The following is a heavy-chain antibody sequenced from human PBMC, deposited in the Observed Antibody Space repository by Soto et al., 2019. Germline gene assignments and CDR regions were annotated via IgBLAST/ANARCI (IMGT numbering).Heavy chain of an antibody. D-gene: IGHD3-22*01. CDR2: IYHSGST. Sequence: QVQLQESGPGLVKPSGTLSLTCAVSGGSISSSNWWSWVRQPPGKGLEWIGEIYHSGSTNYNPSLKGRVTISVDKSKNQFSLVLSSVTAADTAVYYCARSPDSSGYYPRWYYYGMDVWGQGTTVTVSS. J-gene: IGHJ6*02. CDR3: ARSPDSSGYYPRWYYYGMDV. V-gene: IGHV4-4*02. CDR1: GGSISSSNW.